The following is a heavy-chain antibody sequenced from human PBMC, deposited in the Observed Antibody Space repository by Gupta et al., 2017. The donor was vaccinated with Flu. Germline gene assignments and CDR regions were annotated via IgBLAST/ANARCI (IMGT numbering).Heavy chain of an antibody. D-gene: IGHD3-10*01. J-gene: IGHJ5*02. Sequence: QVQLVESGGGLVRPGGSLRLSCAASGFTFSDFFMNWIRQTPGKGLGWISHISTTSGSKSYADSVKGRFIISRDNAKNVLYLEMNSLRGEDTXVXYCVRDXGGARGTPGWFDPWGQGTLVSVSS. V-gene: IGHV3-11*01. CDR1: GFTFSDFF. CDR3: VRDXGGARGTPGWFDP. CDR2: ISTTSGSK.